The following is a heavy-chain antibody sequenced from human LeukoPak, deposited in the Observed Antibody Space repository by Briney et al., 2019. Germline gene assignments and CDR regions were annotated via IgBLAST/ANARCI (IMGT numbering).Heavy chain of an antibody. Sequence: SETLSLTCAVYGGSFSGYYWSWIRQPPGKGLEWIGEINHSGSTNYNPSLKSRVTISVDTSKNQFSPKLSSVTAADTAVYYCARGTGTLGSQLDYWGQGTLVTVSS. CDR3: ARGTGTLGSQLDY. J-gene: IGHJ4*02. CDR1: GGSFSGYY. CDR2: INHSGST. V-gene: IGHV4-34*01. D-gene: IGHD3-10*01.